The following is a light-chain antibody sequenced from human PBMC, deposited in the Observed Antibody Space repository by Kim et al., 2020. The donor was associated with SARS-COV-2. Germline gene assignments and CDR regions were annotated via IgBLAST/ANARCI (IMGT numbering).Light chain of an antibody. CDR1: QSLVFRDGNTY. CDR3: MQGTYWPYT. V-gene: IGKV2D-30*01. CDR2: KVS. J-gene: IGKJ2*01. Sequence: DVVMTQSPLSLPVTLGQPASISCRSSQSLVFRDGNTYLNWFHQRPGQSPRRLIYKVSKWDSGVPDRFRGSGSGTDFTLKIDRVEADDIGVYYCMQGTYWPYTFGQGTKLEI.